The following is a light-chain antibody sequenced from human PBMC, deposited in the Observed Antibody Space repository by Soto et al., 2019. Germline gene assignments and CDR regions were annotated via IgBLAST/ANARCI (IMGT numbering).Light chain of an antibody. CDR1: SSDVGGYQY. CDR3: CSYAGTNGLI. J-gene: IGLJ2*01. V-gene: IGLV2-11*01. CDR2: DVA. Sequence: QAVVTQPRSVSGSPGQSVTISCTGTSSDVGGYQYVSWYQHHPGKAPKLMIYDVARRPSGVPNRFSASKSGNTASLTISGLQAEDEADYYCCSYAGTNGLIFGGGTKLTVL.